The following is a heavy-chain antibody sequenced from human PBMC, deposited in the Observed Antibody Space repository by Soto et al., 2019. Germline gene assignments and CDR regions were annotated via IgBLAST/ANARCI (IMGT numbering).Heavy chain of an antibody. J-gene: IGHJ5*02. CDR1: GGSISSYY. CDR2: IYYSGST. V-gene: IGHV4-59*08. CDR3: ARHPSDFWFDP. D-gene: IGHD2-21*02. Sequence: SETLSLTCTVSGGSISSYYWSWIRQPPGKGLEWIGYIYYSGSTNYNPSLKSRVTISVDTSKNQFSLKLSSVTAADTAVYYCARHPSDFWFDPWGQGTLVTAPQ.